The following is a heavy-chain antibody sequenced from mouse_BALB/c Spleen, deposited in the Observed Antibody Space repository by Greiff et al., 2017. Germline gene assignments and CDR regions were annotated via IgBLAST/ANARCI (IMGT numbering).Heavy chain of an antibody. V-gene: IGHV2-9*02. J-gene: IGHJ4*01. Sequence: VKLVESGPGLVAPSQSLSITCTVSGFSLTSYGVHWVRQPPGKGLEWLGVIWAGGSTNYNSALMSRLSISKDNSKSQVFLKMNSLQTDDTAMYYCARGEDLLHYAMDYWGQGTSVTVSS. CDR1: GFSLTSYG. CDR2: IWAGGST. CDR3: ARGEDLLHYAMDY. D-gene: IGHD1-1*01.